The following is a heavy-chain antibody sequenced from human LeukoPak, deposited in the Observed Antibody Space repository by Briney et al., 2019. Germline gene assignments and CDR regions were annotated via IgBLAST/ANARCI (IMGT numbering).Heavy chain of an antibody. D-gene: IGHD4-17*01. CDR1: GFTFSSYG. J-gene: IGHJ4*02. Sequence: GGSLRLSCAASGFTFSSYGMHWVRQAPGKGLEWVAVIWYDGSNKYYADSVKGRFTISRDNSKNRVYLQMNSLRAEDTAVYYCASSYGDYHTVWGQGTLVTVSS. V-gene: IGHV3-33*01. CDR2: IWYDGSNK. CDR3: ASSYGDYHTV.